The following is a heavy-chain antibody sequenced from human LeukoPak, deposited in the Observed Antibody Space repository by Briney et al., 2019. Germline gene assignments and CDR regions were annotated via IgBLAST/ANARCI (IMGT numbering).Heavy chain of an antibody. Sequence: ASVKVSCKASGYTFTSYYMHWVRQASGRGLEWMGWMNPNNGKTGYAQKFQGRVTMTRDTSTSTAYMELRGLISEDTAVYYCVRDGEGVAISVNYWFDPWGQGTLVTVSS. V-gene: IGHV1-8*02. J-gene: IGHJ5*02. CDR3: VRDGEGVAISVNYWFDP. D-gene: IGHD3-10*01. CDR1: GYTFTSYY. CDR2: MNPNNGKT.